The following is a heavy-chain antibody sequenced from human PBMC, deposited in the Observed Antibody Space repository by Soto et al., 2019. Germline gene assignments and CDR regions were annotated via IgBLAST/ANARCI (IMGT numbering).Heavy chain of an antibody. J-gene: IGHJ4*02. Sequence: GGSLRLSCAASGFTFTDFKMIWVRQAPGKGLEWVSFISSGGSYIYYADSVRGRFTISRDNSKNSLYLQMNSLRAEDTAVYYCARGHDYWGQGTLVTVSS. CDR2: ISSGGSYI. V-gene: IGHV3-21*01. CDR1: GFTFTDFK. CDR3: ARGHDY.